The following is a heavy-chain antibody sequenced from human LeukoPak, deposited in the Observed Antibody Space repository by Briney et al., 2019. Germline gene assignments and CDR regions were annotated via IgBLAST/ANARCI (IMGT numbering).Heavy chain of an antibody. CDR2: IYSSGIT. J-gene: IGHJ4*02. CDR3: ARVRSGSYYFDY. CDR1: RGSIGSYY. V-gene: IGHV4-4*07. Sequence: SETLSLTRSVSRGSIGSYYWSWIRQPAGKGLEWIGRIYSSGITNYNPSLKSRVTMSVDTSKNQFSLKLNSVTAADTAFYYCARVRSGSYYFDYWGQGTLVTVSS. D-gene: IGHD1-26*01.